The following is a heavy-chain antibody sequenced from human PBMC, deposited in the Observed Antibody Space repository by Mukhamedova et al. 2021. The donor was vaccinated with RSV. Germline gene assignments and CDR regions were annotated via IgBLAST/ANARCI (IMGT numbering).Heavy chain of an antibody. CDR3: ATGITMVRGVATEYYYYGMDV. Sequence: GRIDPSDSYTNYSPSFQGHVTISADKSISTVYLQWSSLKASDTAMYYCATGITMVRGVATEYYYYGMDVWGQGTTVTVSS. CDR2: IDPSDSYT. D-gene: IGHD3-10*01. V-gene: IGHV5-10-1*01. J-gene: IGHJ6*02.